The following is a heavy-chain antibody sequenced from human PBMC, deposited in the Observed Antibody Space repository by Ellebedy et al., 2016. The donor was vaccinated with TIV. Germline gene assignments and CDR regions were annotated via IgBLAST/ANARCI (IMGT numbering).Heavy chain of an antibody. Sequence: ASVKVSXKASRYTFTSYDINWVRQATGQGLEWMGWMNPNSGNTGYAQKFQGRVTMTRDTSISTAYMELSRLRSEDTAVYYCARIRITIFGVVTPRDAFDIWGQGTMVTVSS. D-gene: IGHD3-3*01. CDR1: RYTFTSYD. CDR2: MNPNSGNT. CDR3: ARIRITIFGVVTPRDAFDI. V-gene: IGHV1-8*01. J-gene: IGHJ3*02.